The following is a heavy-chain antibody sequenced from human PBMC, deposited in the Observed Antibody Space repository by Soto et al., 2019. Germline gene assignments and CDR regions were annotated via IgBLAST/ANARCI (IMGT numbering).Heavy chain of an antibody. D-gene: IGHD4-17*01. J-gene: IGHJ4*02. CDR3: AKYGIPHGYFDY. V-gene: IGHV3-23*01. CDR2: ISASGGNT. CDR1: GFTFSSYV. Sequence: EVQLLESGGALVQPGGSLRLSCAASGFTFSSYVFGWVGQAPGKGLEWVATISASGGNTYHADSVRGRFSISRDNSENTLYLHMNSLRAEDTAVYYCAKYGIPHGYFDYWGQGTLVTVSS.